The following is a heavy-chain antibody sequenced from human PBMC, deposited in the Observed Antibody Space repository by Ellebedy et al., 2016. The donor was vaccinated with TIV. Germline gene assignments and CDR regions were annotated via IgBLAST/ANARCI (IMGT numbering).Heavy chain of an antibody. Sequence: AASVNVSCKASGYTFTSYGISWVRQAPGQGLEWMGWNSAYNGNTNYAQKLQGRVTMTTDTSTSTAYMELRSLRSDDTAVYYCARYRKVGDCSSTSCQERTAFDIWGQGTMVTVSS. V-gene: IGHV1-18*01. J-gene: IGHJ3*02. CDR1: GYTFTSYG. CDR3: ARYRKVGDCSSTSCQERTAFDI. D-gene: IGHD2-2*01. CDR2: NSAYNGNT.